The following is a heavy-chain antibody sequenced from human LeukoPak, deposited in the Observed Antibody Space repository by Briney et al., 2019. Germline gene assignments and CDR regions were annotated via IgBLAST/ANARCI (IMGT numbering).Heavy chain of an antibody. Sequence: SETLSLTCTVSGGSISSYYWSWIRQPPGKGLEWIGYIYYSGSTYYNPSLKSRVTISVDTSKNQFSLKLSSVTAADTAVYYCARSDFWSGYYPRWFDPWGQGTLVTVSS. CDR1: GGSISSYY. D-gene: IGHD3-3*01. CDR3: ARSDFWSGYYPRWFDP. V-gene: IGHV4-30-4*01. J-gene: IGHJ5*02. CDR2: IYYSGST.